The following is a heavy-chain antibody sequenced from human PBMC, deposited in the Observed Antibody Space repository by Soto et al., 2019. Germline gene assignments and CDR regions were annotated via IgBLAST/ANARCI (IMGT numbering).Heavy chain of an antibody. V-gene: IGHV3-23*01. Sequence: PGGSLRLSCAASGFTFSSYAMIWVRQAPGKGLEWVSAISGSGGSTYYADSVKGRFTISRDNSKNTLYLQMNSLRAEDTAVYYCAKVLDNWNYGAFDYWGQGTLVTVSS. D-gene: IGHD1-7*01. CDR1: GFTFSSYA. J-gene: IGHJ4*02. CDR3: AKVLDNWNYGAFDY. CDR2: ISGSGGST.